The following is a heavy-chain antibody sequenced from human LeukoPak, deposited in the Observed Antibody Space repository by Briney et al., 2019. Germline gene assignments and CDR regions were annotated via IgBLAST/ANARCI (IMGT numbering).Heavy chain of an antibody. CDR1: GGSISSSDYY. J-gene: IGHJ2*01. V-gene: IGHV4-30-4*08. CDR3: AREDVYWYFDL. Sequence: SETLSLTCTVSGGSISSSDYYWSWIRQPPGKGLEWIGYIYYSGSTYYNPSLKSRVTISVDTSKNQFSLKLSSVTAADTAVYYCAREDVYWYFDLWGRGTLVTVSS. CDR2: IYYSGST.